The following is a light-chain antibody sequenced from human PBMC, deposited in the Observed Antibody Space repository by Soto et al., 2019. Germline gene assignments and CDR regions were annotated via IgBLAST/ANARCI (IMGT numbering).Light chain of an antibody. J-gene: IGKJ1*01. CDR3: QQRSNWPLT. CDR2: DAS. Sequence: EIVLTQSPATLSLSPGARVTLSCRASQSVSSYLAWYQQKPGQAPRLLIYDASTRATGIPARFSGIGSGTDGTITISSLEPEDVAVYDGQQRSNWPLTFGQGTKVDIK. CDR1: QSVSSY. V-gene: IGKV3-11*01.